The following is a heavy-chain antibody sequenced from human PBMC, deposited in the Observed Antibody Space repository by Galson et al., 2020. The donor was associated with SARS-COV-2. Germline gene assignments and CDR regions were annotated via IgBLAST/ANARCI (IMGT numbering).Heavy chain of an antibody. D-gene: IGHD7-27*01. Sequence: GGSLRLSCAASGFTFSSYWMHWVRQAPGKGLVWVSRIYSEGSSTSYADSVKGRFPISGDNAKNTLYLQMNSLRAEDTAVYYCARGDMGNDYFDYWGQGTLVTVSS. J-gene: IGHJ4*02. V-gene: IGHV3-74*01. CDR3: ARGDMGNDYFDY. CDR2: IYSEGSST. CDR1: GFTFSSYW.